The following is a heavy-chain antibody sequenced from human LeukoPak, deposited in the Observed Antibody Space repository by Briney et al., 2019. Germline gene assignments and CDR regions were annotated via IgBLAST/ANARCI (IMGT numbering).Heavy chain of an antibody. CDR3: ARAASGAYSFVL. J-gene: IGHJ4*02. D-gene: IGHD2-15*01. Sequence: GASVKVSFQSSGYTYTGYYMHWGRQAPGQGLEWMGWINPNSGGTNYAQKFQGRVTMTRDTSINTAHMELSRLRADDTAVYFCARAASGAYSFVLGGRGALVTVSS. V-gene: IGHV1-2*02. CDR2: INPNSGGT. CDR1: GYTYTGYY.